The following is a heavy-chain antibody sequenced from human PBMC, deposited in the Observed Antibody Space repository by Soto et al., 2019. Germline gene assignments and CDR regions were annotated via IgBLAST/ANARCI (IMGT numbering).Heavy chain of an antibody. CDR2: IVVGSGNT. CDR3: AKEARITGTTY. D-gene: IGHD1-20*01. V-gene: IGHV1-58*02. CDR1: GFTFTSSS. J-gene: IGHJ4*02. Sequence: SVKVSCKASGFTFTSSSMQWVRQARGQRLEWIGWIVVGSGNTNYAQKFQERVTITRDMSTSTAYMELSSLRAEDTAVYYCAKEARITGTTYWGQGTLVTVSS.